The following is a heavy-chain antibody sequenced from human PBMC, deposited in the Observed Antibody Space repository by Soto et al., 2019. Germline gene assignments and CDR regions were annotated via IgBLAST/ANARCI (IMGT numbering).Heavy chain of an antibody. V-gene: IGHV5-51*01. CDR3: AREVYCSGGSCYSSVKWFDP. J-gene: IGHJ5*02. CDR1: GYSFTSYW. D-gene: IGHD2-15*01. Sequence: GESLKISCKGSGYSFTSYWIGWVRQMPGKGLEWMGIIYPGDSDTRYSPSFQGQVTISADKSISTAYLQWSSLKASDTAMYYCAREVYCSGGSCYSSVKWFDPWGQGTLVTVSS. CDR2: IYPGDSDT.